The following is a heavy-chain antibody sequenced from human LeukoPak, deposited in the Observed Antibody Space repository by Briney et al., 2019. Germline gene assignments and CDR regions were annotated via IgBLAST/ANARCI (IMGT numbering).Heavy chain of an antibody. CDR1: GLTLSSYA. D-gene: IGHD7-27*01. V-gene: IGHV3-23*01. Sequence: PGGSLRLSCEASGLTLSSYAMTWVRQAPGKGLEWVSSITGSGDGTFYPDSVKGRFTISRDNSKNTLYLQMNSLRAEDTAFYYCARKFLTGRLIDYWGQGTLVTVSS. J-gene: IGHJ4*02. CDR3: ARKFLTGRLIDY. CDR2: ITGSGDGT.